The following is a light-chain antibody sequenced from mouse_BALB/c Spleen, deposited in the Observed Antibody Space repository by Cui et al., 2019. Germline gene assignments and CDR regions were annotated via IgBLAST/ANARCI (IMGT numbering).Light chain of an antibody. Sequence: IKMTQSPSSMYASIGERVTITCKASQDINSYLSWFQQKPGKSPKTLIYRANRLVDGVPSRFSGSGSGQDYSLTISSLEYEDMGIYYCLQYDEFPYTFGGGTKLEIK. J-gene: IGKJ2*01. CDR1: QDINSY. CDR3: LQYDEFPYT. V-gene: IGKV14-111*01. CDR2: RAN.